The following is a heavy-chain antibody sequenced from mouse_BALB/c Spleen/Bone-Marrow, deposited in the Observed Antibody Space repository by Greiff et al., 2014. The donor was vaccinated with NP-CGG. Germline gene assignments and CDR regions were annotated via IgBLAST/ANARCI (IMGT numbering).Heavy chain of an antibody. D-gene: IGHD1-1*01. J-gene: IGHJ1*01. V-gene: IGHV1-15*01. CDR3: TRDGSSRWYFDV. CDR2: IDPETGGT. CDR1: GYTFTDYE. Sequence: VQLVESGAELVRPGASVTLSCKASGYTFTDYEMHWVKQTPVHGLEWIGAIDPETGGTAYNQKFKGKATLTADKSSSTAYMELRSLTSEDSAVYYCTRDGSSRWYFDVWGAGTMVTVSS.